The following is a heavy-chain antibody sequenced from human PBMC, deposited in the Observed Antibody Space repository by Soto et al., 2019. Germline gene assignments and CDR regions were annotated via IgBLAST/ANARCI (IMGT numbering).Heavy chain of an antibody. CDR3: ARSIAVSETPGFDY. J-gene: IGHJ4*02. CDR2: ISYDDGSNK. D-gene: IGHD6-19*01. CDR1: GFRFSSYT. V-gene: IGHV3-30-3*01. Sequence: QVQLVESGGGVVQPGRSLRLSCAASGFRFSSYTMHWVRRAPGKGLEWVAVISYDDGSNKDYADSVKGRFTISRDNSKNTLSLQMNRLRPADTAVYYCARSIAVSETPGFDYWGQGTLVTVSS.